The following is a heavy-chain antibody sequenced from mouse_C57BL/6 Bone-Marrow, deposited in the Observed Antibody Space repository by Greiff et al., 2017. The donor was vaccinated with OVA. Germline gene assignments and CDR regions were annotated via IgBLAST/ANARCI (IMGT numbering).Heavy chain of an antibody. CDR1: GYTFTSYW. CDR2: IDPSDSYT. Sequence: QVQLKQPGAELVKPGASVKLSCKASGYTFTSYWMQWVKQRPGQGLEWIGEIDPSDSYTNYNQKFKGKATLTVDTSSSTAYMQLSSLTSEDSAVYYCAREGLLYYFDYWGQGTTLTVSS. CDR3: AREGLLYYFDY. J-gene: IGHJ2*01. V-gene: IGHV1-50*01. D-gene: IGHD3-3*01.